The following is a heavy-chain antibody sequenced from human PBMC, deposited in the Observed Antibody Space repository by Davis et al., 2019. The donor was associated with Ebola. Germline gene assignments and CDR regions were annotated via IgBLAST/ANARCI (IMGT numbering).Heavy chain of an antibody. CDR3: AKGDRYYYYYYGMDV. V-gene: IGHV3-23*01. Sequence: GESLKISCETSGFIFRNYVMSWVRQAPGKGLEWVSTFGTGGDTYYADSVKGRFTISRDNSKNTLYLQMNSLRAEDTAVYYCAKGDRYYYYYYGMDVWGKGTTVTVSS. D-gene: IGHD3-16*02. J-gene: IGHJ6*04. CDR1: GFIFRNYV. CDR2: FGTGGDT.